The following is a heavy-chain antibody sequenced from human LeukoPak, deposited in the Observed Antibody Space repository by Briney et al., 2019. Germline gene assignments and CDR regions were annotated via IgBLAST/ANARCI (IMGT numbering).Heavy chain of an antibody. CDR3: ARSSRGYFDY. CDR2: IYYSGST. D-gene: IGHD1-1*01. J-gene: IGHJ4*02. CDR1: GGSISSYY. Sequence: SETLSLTCTVSGGSISSYYWNWIRQRPGKGLEWIGYIYYSGSTNYYPSLKSRVTISLDTSKNQFSLKLSSVTAADTAVYYCARSSRGYFDYWGQGTLVTVSS. V-gene: IGHV4-59*08.